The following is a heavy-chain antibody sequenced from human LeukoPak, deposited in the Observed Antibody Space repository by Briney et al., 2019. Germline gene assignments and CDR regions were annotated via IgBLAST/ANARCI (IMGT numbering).Heavy chain of an antibody. CDR1: GFTFSSYW. CDR3: ARDQRRFDS. D-gene: IGHD5-24*01. CDR2: IIKDGSEK. Sequence: PGGSLRLSCAASGFTFSSYWMSWVRQAPGKGLDWVANIIKDGSEKYYVDSVKGRFTISRDNAKNSLYLQMNSLRVDDTAVYYCARDQRRFDSWGQGTLVTVSS. J-gene: IGHJ5*01. V-gene: IGHV3-7*03.